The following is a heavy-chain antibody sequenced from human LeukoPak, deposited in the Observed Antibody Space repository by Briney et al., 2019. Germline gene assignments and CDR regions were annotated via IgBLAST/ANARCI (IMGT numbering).Heavy chain of an antibody. CDR2: INPSGGST. J-gene: IGHJ5*02. V-gene: IGHV1-46*01. D-gene: IGHD4-23*01. CDR1: GYTFTSYY. Sequence: ALVKVSCKASGYTFTSYYMHWVRQAPGQGLEWMGIINPSGGSTSYAQKFQGRVTMTRDMSTSTDYTELSSLRSEDTAVYYCARDNSVEDTAWWFDPWGQGTLVTVSS. CDR3: ARDNSVEDTAWWFDP.